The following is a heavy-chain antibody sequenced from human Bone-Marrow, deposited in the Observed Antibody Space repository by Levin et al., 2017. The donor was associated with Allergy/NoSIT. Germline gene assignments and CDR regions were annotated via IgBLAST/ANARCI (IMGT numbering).Heavy chain of an antibody. CDR2: IYPGDSDT. CDR1: GYIFNGYW. V-gene: IGHV5-51*01. J-gene: IGHJ6*02. Sequence: GGSLRLSCKGSGYIFNGYWIGWVRQMPGKGLEWMGIIYPGDSDTRYSLSFQGQVTISVDKSISSAYLQWSSLTASDTAIYYCARVADWITTRPYYYYGMDVWGQGTTVTVSS. CDR3: ARVADWITTRPYYYYGMDV. D-gene: IGHD6-6*01.